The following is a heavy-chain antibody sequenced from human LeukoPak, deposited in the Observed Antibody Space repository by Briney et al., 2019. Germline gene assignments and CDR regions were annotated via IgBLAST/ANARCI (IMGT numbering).Heavy chain of an antibody. CDR3: AAGAAAGTMGDY. CDR1: GFTFTSSA. J-gene: IGHJ4*02. Sequence: SVKVSCKASGFTFTSSAMQWVQQARGQRLEWIGWIVVGSGNTNYAQKFQERVTITRDMSTSTAYMELSSLRSEDTAVYYCAAGAAAGTMGDYWGQGTLVTVSS. D-gene: IGHD6-13*01. CDR2: IVVGSGNT. V-gene: IGHV1-58*02.